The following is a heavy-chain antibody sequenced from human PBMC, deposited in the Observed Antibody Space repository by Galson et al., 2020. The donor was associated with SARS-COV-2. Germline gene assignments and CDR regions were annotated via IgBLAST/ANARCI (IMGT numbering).Heavy chain of an antibody. J-gene: IGHJ5*02. CDR3: ATSTPHCTNGVCYTNWFDP. CDR1: GYTITELS. CDR2: FDPEDGET. Sequence: ASVKVSCKVSGYTITELSMHWVRQAPGKGLEWMGGFDPEDGETIYAQTFQGRVTMTEDTSTDTAYMELSSLRSEDTAVYYCATSTPHCTNGVCYTNWFDPWGQGTLVTVSS. V-gene: IGHV1-24*01. D-gene: IGHD2-8*01.